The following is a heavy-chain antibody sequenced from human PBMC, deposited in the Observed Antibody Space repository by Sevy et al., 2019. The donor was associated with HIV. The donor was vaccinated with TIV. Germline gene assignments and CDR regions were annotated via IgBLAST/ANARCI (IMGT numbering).Heavy chain of an antibody. J-gene: IGHJ3*01. CDR1: GFTFSNYW. CDR2: ISSDGTNT. D-gene: IGHD4-17*01. CDR3: ARDMSTTVAFDF. Sequence: GGSLRLSCAASGFTFSNYWMHWVRRAPGKGLVWVSRISSDGTNTIYADSVKGRFTLSRDNAKKTLYLLMNSLIAEDTAMYYCARDMSTTVAFDFWGHGTLVTVSS. V-gene: IGHV3-74*01.